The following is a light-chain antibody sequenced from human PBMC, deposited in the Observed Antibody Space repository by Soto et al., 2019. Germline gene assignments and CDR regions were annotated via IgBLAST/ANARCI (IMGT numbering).Light chain of an antibody. Sequence: DIQMTQSPSTLSASVRDGVTITCRASQSISSWLAWYQQKPGKAPKLLIYKASSLESGVPSRFSGSGSGTEFTLTISSLQPDDFATYYCQQYNSNPWTFGQGTKVEIK. CDR1: QSISSW. CDR2: KAS. V-gene: IGKV1-5*03. J-gene: IGKJ1*01. CDR3: QQYNSNPWT.